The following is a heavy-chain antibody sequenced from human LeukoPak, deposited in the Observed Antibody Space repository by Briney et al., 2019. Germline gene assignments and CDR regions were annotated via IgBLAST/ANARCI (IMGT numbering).Heavy chain of an antibody. CDR2: IIPIFGTT. J-gene: IGHJ4*02. Sequence: GASVKVSCKASGGTFSSYAISWVRQAPGQGLEWMGGIIPIFGTTNYAQKFQGRVTITADKSTSTAYMELSSLRSEDTAVYYCARVRSGSYYGDFDYWGQGTLVTVSS. V-gene: IGHV1-69*06. D-gene: IGHD1-26*01. CDR3: ARVRSGSYYGDFDY. CDR1: GGTFSSYA.